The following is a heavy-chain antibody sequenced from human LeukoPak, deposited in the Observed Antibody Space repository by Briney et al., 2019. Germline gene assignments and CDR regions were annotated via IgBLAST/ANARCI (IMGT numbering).Heavy chain of an antibody. CDR3: ARDLGLSASEATVRGFDP. Sequence: PSQTPSLTCTVSGGSISSGGYYWSWIRQHPGKGLEWIGYIYYSGSTYYNPSLKSRVTISVDTSKNQFSLKLSSVTAADTAVYYCARDLGLSASEATVRGFDPWGQGTLVTVSS. J-gene: IGHJ5*02. D-gene: IGHD4-11*01. V-gene: IGHV4-31*03. CDR2: IYYSGST. CDR1: GGSISSGGYY.